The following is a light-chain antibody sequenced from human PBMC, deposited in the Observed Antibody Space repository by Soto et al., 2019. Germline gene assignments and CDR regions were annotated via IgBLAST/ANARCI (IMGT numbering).Light chain of an antibody. Sequence: EIVLTQSPGTLALSPGERATLSCRASQSVDSKYFSWYQQKPGRAPRLLIYGGSRRATGVPDRFSGAGSGTDFTLTISRLEPEDFAVFYCQQYAFSPRTFGQGTRLQIK. CDR3: QQYAFSPRT. J-gene: IGKJ5*01. V-gene: IGKV3-20*01. CDR2: GGS. CDR1: QSVDSKY.